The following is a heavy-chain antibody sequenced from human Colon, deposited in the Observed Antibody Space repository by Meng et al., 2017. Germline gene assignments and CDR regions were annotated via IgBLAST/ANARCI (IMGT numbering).Heavy chain of an antibody. CDR1: GGSVSSPSYY. D-gene: IGHD1-26*01. J-gene: IGHJ4*02. CDR3: ARGRGSYSSIDF. Sequence: QLTGSGPRLVRPSETLSLTCTLSGGSVSSPSYYWSWIRQTPGKGLEWIGYVYYTGSANYNPSLKSRVTISVDTSKNHFSLNLTSVTAADTAVYYCARGRGSYSSIDFWGQGTLVTVSS. V-gene: IGHV4-61*03. CDR2: VYYTGSA.